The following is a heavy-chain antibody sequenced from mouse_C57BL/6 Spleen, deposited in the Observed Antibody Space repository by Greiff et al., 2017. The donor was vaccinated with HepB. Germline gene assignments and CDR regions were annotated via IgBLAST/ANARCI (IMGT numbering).Heavy chain of an antibody. V-gene: IGHV1-39*01. D-gene: IGHD2-3*01. CDR3: ARRGDGYPYYYAMDY. CDR1: GYSFTDYN. CDR2: INPNYGTT. Sequence: VQLKESGPELVKPGASVKISCKASGYSFTDYNMNWVKQSNGKSLEWIGVINPNYGTTSYNQKFKGKATLTVDQSSSTAYMQLNSLTSEDSAVYYCARRGDGYPYYYAMDYWGQGTSVTVSS. J-gene: IGHJ4*01.